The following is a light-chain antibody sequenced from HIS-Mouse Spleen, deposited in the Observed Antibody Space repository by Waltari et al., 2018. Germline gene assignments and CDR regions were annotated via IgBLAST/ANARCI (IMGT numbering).Light chain of an antibody. CDR3: QVWDSSSDHVV. V-gene: IGLV3-21*03. J-gene: IGLJ2*01. Sequence: SYVLTQPPSVSVAPGKTARITCGGNNIGSKSVHWYQQKPGQAPVLGVYDDSDRPPGIPGRFSGSNSVNTATLTISRVEAGDEADYYCQVWDSSSDHVVFGGGTKLTVL. CDR1: NIGSKS. CDR2: DDS.